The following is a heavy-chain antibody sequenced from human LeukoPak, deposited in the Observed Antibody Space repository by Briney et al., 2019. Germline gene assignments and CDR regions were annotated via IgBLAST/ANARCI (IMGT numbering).Heavy chain of an antibody. Sequence: GASVKVSCKASGYTFTGYYMHWVRQAPGQGLEWMGWINPNSGGTNYAQKFQGRATMTRDTSISTAYMELSRLRSDDTAVYYCARDRGSPMDYYYYYMDVWGKGTTVTVSS. V-gene: IGHV1-2*02. D-gene: IGHD3-10*01. CDR3: ARDRGSPMDYYYYYMDV. CDR2: INPNSGGT. CDR1: GYTFTGYY. J-gene: IGHJ6*03.